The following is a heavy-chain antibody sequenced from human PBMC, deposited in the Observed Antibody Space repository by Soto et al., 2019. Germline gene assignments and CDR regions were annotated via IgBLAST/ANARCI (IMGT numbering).Heavy chain of an antibody. CDR1: GFTFSSYG. D-gene: IGHD6-13*01. CDR2: IWYDGSNK. J-gene: IGHJ4*02. Sequence: QVPLVESGGGVVQPGRSLRLSCAASGFTFSSYGMHWVRQAPGKGLEWVAVIWYDGSNKYYADSVKGRFTISRDNSKNTLYLQMNSLRAEDTAVYYCARVIAAAGLVDYWGQGTLVTVSS. V-gene: IGHV3-33*01. CDR3: ARVIAAAGLVDY.